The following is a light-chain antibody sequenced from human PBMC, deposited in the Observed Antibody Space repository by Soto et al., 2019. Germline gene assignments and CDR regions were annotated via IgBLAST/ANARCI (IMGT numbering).Light chain of an antibody. CDR2: DAS. J-gene: IGKJ5*01. CDR3: QQRSNWPAIT. Sequence: EIVLTQSPATLSLSPGERATLSCRASQSVSSYLAWYQQKPGQAPRLLIYDASNRATGIPARFSGSGSGTDFTIPISSLEPEDFAVYYCQQRSNWPAITVGQGTRLEIK. V-gene: IGKV3-11*01. CDR1: QSVSSY.